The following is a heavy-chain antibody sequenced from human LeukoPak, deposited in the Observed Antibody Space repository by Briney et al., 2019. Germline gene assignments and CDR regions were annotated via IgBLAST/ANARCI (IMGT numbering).Heavy chain of an antibody. V-gene: IGHV1-69*06. D-gene: IGHD5-12*01. Sequence: ASVKVSCKASGGTFSSYAISWVRQAPGQGLVWMGGIIPIFGTANYAQKFQGRVTITADKSTSTAYMELSSLRSEDTAVYYCAREWERWLPGYYYYMDVWGKGTTVTVSS. J-gene: IGHJ6*03. CDR1: GGTFSSYA. CDR3: AREWERWLPGYYYYMDV. CDR2: IIPIFGTA.